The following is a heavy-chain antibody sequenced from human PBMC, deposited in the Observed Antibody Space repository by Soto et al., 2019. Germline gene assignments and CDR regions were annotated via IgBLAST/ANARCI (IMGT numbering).Heavy chain of an antibody. J-gene: IGHJ5*02. CDR1: GGSISSYY. CDR3: ARGLAVAGPNWFDP. CDR2: IYYSGST. D-gene: IGHD6-19*01. Sequence: SETLSLTCTVSGGSISSYYWSWIRQPPGKGLEWIGYIYYSGSTNYNPSLKSRVTISVDTSKNQFSLKLSSVTAAATAVYYCARGLAVAGPNWFDPWGQGTLVTVS. V-gene: IGHV4-59*01.